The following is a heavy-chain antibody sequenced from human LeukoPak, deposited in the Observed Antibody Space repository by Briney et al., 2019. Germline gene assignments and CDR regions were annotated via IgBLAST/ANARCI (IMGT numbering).Heavy chain of an antibody. Sequence: GGSLRLSCAASGFTFSTCAMSWVRQAPGKGLERVSTISGGGRSTDYADSVKGHFTISRDNSKNTLYLQMNSLRAEDTAVYYCARERYFDYWGQGTLVTVSS. J-gene: IGHJ4*02. V-gene: IGHV3-23*01. CDR2: ISGGGRST. CDR3: ARERYFDY. CDR1: GFTFSTCA.